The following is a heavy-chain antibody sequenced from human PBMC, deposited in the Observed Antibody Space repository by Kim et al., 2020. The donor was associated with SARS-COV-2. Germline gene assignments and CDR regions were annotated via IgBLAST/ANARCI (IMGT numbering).Heavy chain of an antibody. Sequence: SRKSQVTISVDTSKNQFSLKRISVTAADTAVYYCARQIHYYDSTPDAFDIWGQGTMVTVSS. D-gene: IGHD3-22*01. J-gene: IGHJ3*02. CDR3: ARQIHYYDSTPDAFDI. V-gene: IGHV4-39*01.